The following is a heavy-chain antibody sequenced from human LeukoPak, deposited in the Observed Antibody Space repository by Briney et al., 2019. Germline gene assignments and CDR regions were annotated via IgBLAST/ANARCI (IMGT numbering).Heavy chain of an antibody. J-gene: IGHJ6*03. Sequence: KPSETLSLTCAVSGGSISSSNWWSWIRQPPGKGLEWIGEIYHSGSTYYNPSLKSRVTISVDTSKNQFSLKLSSVTAADTAVYYCARTKDYYDYVWGSNYYYYMDVWGKGTTVTVSS. D-gene: IGHD3-16*01. CDR2: IYHSGST. CDR3: ARTKDYYDYVWGSNYYYYMDV. V-gene: IGHV4-4*02. CDR1: GGSISSSNW.